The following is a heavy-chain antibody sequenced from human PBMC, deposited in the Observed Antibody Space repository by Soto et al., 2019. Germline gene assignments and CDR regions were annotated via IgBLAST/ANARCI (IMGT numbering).Heavy chain of an antibody. CDR2: INPNSGGT. CDR3: ARENYGDYYYYGMDV. J-gene: IGHJ6*02. V-gene: IGHV1-2*04. D-gene: IGHD4-17*01. CDR1: GYTFTGYY. Sequence: ASVKVSCKASGYTFTGYYMHWVRQAPGQGLEWMGWINPNSGGTNYAQKFQGWVTITRDTSISTAYMELSRLRSDDTAVYYCARENYGDYYYYGMDVWGQGTTVTVSS.